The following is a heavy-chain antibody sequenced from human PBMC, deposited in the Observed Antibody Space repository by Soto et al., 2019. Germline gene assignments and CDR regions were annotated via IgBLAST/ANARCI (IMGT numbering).Heavy chain of an antibody. Sequence: ASVKVSCKASGYTFTSYDINWVRQATGQGLEWMGWMNPNSGNTGYAQKFQGRVTMTRNTSVSTAYMELSSLRSEDTAVYYCATPHTGSGWYGAFDIWGQGTMVTVSS. CDR1: GYTFTSYD. CDR2: MNPNSGNT. D-gene: IGHD6-19*01. V-gene: IGHV1-8*01. J-gene: IGHJ3*02. CDR3: ATPHTGSGWYGAFDI.